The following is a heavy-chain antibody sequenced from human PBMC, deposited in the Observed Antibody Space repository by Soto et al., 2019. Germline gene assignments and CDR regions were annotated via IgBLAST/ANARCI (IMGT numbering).Heavy chain of an antibody. CDR2: IKSKTDGGTT. Sequence: EVQLVESGGGLVKPGGSLRLSCAASGFTFSNAWMSWVRQAPGKGLEWVGRIKSKTDGGTTDYAAPVKGRFTISRDDSKNTRYLQMNRLKTAYSAVYYCTKTDNHYCDYRYYYYGMDVWGQGTTVTVSS. J-gene: IGHJ6*02. V-gene: IGHV3-15*01. D-gene: IGHD4-17*01. CDR3: TKTDNHYCDYRYYYYGMDV. CDR1: GFTFSNAW.